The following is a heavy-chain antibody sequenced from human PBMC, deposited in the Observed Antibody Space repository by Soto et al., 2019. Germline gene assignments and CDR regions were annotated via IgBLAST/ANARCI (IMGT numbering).Heavy chain of an antibody. V-gene: IGHV1-8*01. CDR2: MNPNSGNT. CDR1: GYTFTSYD. Sequence: ASVKVSFKASGYTFTSYDINWLRQATGQGLEWMGWMNPNSGNTGYAQKFQGRVTMTRNTSISTAYMELSSLRSEDTAVYYCASLYCSGGSCPKTLRSWGQGTLVTVSS. D-gene: IGHD2-15*01. J-gene: IGHJ5*02. CDR3: ASLYCSGGSCPKTLRS.